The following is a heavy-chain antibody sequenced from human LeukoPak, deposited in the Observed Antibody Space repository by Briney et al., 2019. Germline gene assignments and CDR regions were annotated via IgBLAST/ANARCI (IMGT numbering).Heavy chain of an antibody. Sequence: PSETLSLTCTVSRGSLSTTSYYWGWIRQSPGKGLEWVGSICYSGSTSYNPSLNSRVTMSVDTSKKQFSLRLSSVTAADTAVYYCARHVRWLQLTLYFDIWGRGTLVTVSS. CDR3: ARHVRWLQLTLYFDI. J-gene: IGHJ2*01. CDR2: ICYSGST. D-gene: IGHD5-24*01. V-gene: IGHV4-39*01. CDR1: RGSLSTTSYY.